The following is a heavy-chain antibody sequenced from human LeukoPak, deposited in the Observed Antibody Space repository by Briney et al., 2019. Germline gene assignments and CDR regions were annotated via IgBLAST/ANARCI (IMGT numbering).Heavy chain of an antibody. CDR2: IWYDGSNK. D-gene: IGHD6-19*01. V-gene: IGHV3-33*01. Sequence: PGGSLRLSCAASGFTFSSYGMHWVRQAPGKGLEWVAVIWYDGSNKYYADSVKGRFTVSRDNSKNTLYLQMNSLRAEDTAVYYCARDNQWLASHYFDYWGQGTLVTVSS. CDR1: GFTFSSYG. CDR3: ARDNQWLASHYFDY. J-gene: IGHJ4*02.